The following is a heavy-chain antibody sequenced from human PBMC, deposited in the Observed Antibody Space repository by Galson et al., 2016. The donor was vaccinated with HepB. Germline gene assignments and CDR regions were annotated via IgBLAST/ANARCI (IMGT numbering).Heavy chain of an antibody. Sequence: CAISGDSVSSNSATWNWIRQSPSRGLEWLGRTYYRSAWLDDYAISVKSRISINPDTSKNRFSLPLNSVTPEDTAVYYCARERRFCTDGSCYSFDYWGLGTLVTVSS. CDR1: GDSVSSNSAT. D-gene: IGHD2-15*01. CDR2: TYYRSAWLD. V-gene: IGHV6-1*01. CDR3: ARERRFCTDGSCYSFDY. J-gene: IGHJ4*02.